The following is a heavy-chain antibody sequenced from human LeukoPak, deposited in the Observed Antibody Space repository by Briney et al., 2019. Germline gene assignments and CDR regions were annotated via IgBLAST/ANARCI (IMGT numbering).Heavy chain of an antibody. CDR1: GFSFSSYG. D-gene: IGHD6-19*01. Sequence: PGGSLRLSCAASGFSFSSYGMNWVRQAPEKGLEWVSYIGPGSNTMYYADFVKGRFTNSRYNAKHSLYLQMNSLRDEDTAVFYCGGAGYNRGPANWGKGSLVTVSS. CDR2: IGPGSNTM. J-gene: IGHJ4*02. CDR3: GGAGYNRGPAN. V-gene: IGHV3-48*02.